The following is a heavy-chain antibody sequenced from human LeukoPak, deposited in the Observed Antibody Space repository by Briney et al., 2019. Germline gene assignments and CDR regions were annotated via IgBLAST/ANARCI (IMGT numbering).Heavy chain of an antibody. D-gene: IGHD2-8*02. V-gene: IGHV3-48*01. CDR2: ITTSSRTM. J-gene: IGHJ4*02. CDR1: GFTFSSYS. CDR3: ATYRQVLLPFES. Sequence: PGGSLRLSCAASGFTFSSYSMNWVRQAPGKGLEWVSYITTSSRTMYYADSVKGRFTISRDNAKNSLYLQMNSLRAEDTAIYYCATYRQVLLPFESWGQGTLVTVSS.